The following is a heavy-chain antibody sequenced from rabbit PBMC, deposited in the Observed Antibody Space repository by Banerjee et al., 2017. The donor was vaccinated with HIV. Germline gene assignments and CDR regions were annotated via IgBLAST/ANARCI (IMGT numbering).Heavy chain of an antibody. Sequence: EESGGGLVKPGASLTLTCKASGFSFSNGYDMCWVRQAPGKGPEWIACIYIGGVITHYASWAKGRFTITRSTSLNTVTLQMTSLTAADTATYFCARDSYAGSNDYTLGYDLWGQGTLVTVS. J-gene: IGHJ4*01. CDR2: IYIGGVIT. CDR3: ARDSYAGSNDYTLGYDL. D-gene: IGHD8-1*01. CDR1: GFSFSNGYD. V-gene: IGHV1S47*01.